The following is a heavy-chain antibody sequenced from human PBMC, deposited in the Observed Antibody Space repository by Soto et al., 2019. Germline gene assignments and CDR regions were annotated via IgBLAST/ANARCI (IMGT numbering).Heavy chain of an antibody. J-gene: IGHJ4*02. Sequence: SETLSLTCRVAGGSISSSIYSWVWIRQPPGKGLEWIGNIDYSGTAYFNPSLGTRVTFPVDTSKNQFSLTLYSVTAADTAVYYCARTTGRHLDFWGQGILVTVPQ. CDR1: GGSISSSIYS. D-gene: IGHD4-4*01. CDR2: IDYSGTA. V-gene: IGHV4-39*01. CDR3: ARTTGRHLDF.